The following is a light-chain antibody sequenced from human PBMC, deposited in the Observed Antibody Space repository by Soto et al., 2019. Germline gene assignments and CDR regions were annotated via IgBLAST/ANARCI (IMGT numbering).Light chain of an antibody. CDR3: GTWDSSLSVYV. J-gene: IGLJ1*01. Sequence: HSVLTQPPSMSAAPVQKVTISCSGSSSNIGNNYVSWYQQLPGTAPKLLIYENNKRPSGIPDRFSGSKSGTSGTLGITGLQTGDEADYYCGTWDSSLSVYVFGTGTKVTVL. CDR2: ENN. V-gene: IGLV1-51*02. CDR1: SSNIGNNY.